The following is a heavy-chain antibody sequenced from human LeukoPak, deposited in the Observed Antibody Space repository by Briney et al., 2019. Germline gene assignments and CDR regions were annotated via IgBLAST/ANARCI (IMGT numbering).Heavy chain of an antibody. J-gene: IGHJ4*02. CDR2: ISGSGSDGST. CDR3: ARHLLWFGELSGGFDY. Sequence: GGSLRLSCAASGFTLSSYGMSWVRQAPGKGLEWVSGISGSGSDGSTYYADSVKGRFTISRDNSKNTLYLQMNSLRAEDTAVYYCARHLLWFGELSGGFDYWGQGTLVTVSS. CDR1: GFTLSSYG. D-gene: IGHD3-10*01. V-gene: IGHV3-23*01.